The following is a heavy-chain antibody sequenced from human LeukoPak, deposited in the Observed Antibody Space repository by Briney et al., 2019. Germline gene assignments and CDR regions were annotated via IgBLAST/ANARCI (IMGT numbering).Heavy chain of an antibody. V-gene: IGHV3-64*01. J-gene: IGHJ4*02. CDR2: ISSNGGST. CDR3: ARAPYSGSYSYY. Sequence: GESLRLSCAASGFSFSSCPMHWVRQAPGKGLEYVSAISSNGGSTFYANSVKGRFTVSRDNSKNTLYLQMGSLRAEDTAVYYCARAPYSGSYSYYWGQGSLVTVSS. CDR1: GFSFSSCP. D-gene: IGHD1-26*01.